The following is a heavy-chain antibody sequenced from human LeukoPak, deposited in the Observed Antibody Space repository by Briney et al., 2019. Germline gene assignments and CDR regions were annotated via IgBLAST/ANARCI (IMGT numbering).Heavy chain of an antibody. V-gene: IGHV1-18*01. CDR2: ISAYNGYT. J-gene: IGHJ4*02. D-gene: IGHD3-10*01. Sequence: ASVKVSCKASGYSFTNYGISWVRQAPGQGLEWMGWISAYNGYTHFAQKFQGRVTMTTDTSTSTAYMELRSLRSDDTAVYYCARTLYYGSGSSWVYWGQGTLVTVSS. CDR1: GYSFTNYG. CDR3: ARTLYYGSGSSWVY.